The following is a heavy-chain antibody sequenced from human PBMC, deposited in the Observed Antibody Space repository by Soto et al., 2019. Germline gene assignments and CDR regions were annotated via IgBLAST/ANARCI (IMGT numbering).Heavy chain of an antibody. V-gene: IGHV3-30-3*01. CDR3: AKGDAGYYYSGMDV. J-gene: IGHJ6*02. CDR1: GFTFSSYA. CDR2: ISYDGSNK. Sequence: GGSLRLSCAASGFTFSSYAMHWVRQAPGKGLEWVAVISYDGSNKYYADSVKGRFTISRDNSKNTLFLHMNSLRDEDTAVYYCAKGDAGYYYSGMDVWGQGTTVTVSS. D-gene: IGHD2-21*01.